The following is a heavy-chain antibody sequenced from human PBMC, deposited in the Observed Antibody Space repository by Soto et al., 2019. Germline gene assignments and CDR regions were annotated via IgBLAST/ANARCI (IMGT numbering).Heavy chain of an antibody. V-gene: IGHV5-51*01. CDR1: GYSFTSYW. J-gene: IGHJ6*02. Sequence: PGESLKISCKGSGYSFTSYWIGWVRQMPGKGLEWMGIIYPGDSDTRYSPSFQGQVTISADKSISTAYLQWSSLKASDTAMYYCASSIAARTPPYYYYYGMDVWGQGTTVTVSS. CDR2: IYPGDSDT. D-gene: IGHD6-6*01. CDR3: ASSIAARTPPYYYYYGMDV.